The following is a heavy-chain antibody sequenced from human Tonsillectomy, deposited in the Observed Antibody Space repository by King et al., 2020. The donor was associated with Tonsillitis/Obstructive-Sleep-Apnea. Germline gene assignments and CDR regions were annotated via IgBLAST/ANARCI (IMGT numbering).Heavy chain of an antibody. J-gene: IGHJ6*03. Sequence: VQLPQWGAGLLKPSEILSLTCAVYGGSFSGYYWSWIRRPPGKGLEWIGEINHSGSTNYNPSLKSRVTISVDTSKNQFSLKLSSVTAADTAVYYCARVPYYDILTDYYYYYMDVWGKGTTVTVSS. CDR2: INHSGST. CDR1: GGSFSGYY. V-gene: IGHV4-34*01. CDR3: ARVPYYDILTDYYYYYMDV. D-gene: IGHD3-9*01.